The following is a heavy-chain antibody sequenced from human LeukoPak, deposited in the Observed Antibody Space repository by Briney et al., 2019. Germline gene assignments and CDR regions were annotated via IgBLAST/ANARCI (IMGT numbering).Heavy chain of an antibody. Sequence: GGSLRLSCAASGFTFSSYWMSWVRQAPGKGLEWVSAISGSGGSTYYADSVKGRFTISRDNSKNTLYLQMNSLRAEDTAVYYCAKDLSEPGIASWGQGTLVTVSS. CDR2: ISGSGGST. V-gene: IGHV3-23*01. CDR3: AKDLSEPGIAS. CDR1: GFTFSSYW. D-gene: IGHD6-13*01. J-gene: IGHJ5*02.